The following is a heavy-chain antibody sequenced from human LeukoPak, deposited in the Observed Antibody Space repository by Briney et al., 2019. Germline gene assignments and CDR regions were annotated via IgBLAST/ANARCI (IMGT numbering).Heavy chain of an antibody. J-gene: IGHJ4*02. V-gene: IGHV3-48*02. Sequence: PGGSLRLSCAASGFTFSHYSMNWVRQAPGKGLEWVSYISSSSTIIYYADSVKGRFTISRDNAKNSLYLQMNSLGDEDPAVYYCARWFTSGRGFFDYWGQGLLVTVSS. CDR2: ISSSSTII. D-gene: IGHD6-19*01. CDR3: ARWFTSGRGFFDY. CDR1: GFTFSHYS.